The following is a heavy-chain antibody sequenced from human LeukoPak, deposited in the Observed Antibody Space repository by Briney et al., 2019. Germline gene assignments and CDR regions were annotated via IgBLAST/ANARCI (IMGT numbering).Heavy chain of an antibody. CDR1: GFTFSSYG. V-gene: IGHV3-30*18. D-gene: IGHD6-19*01. CDR2: ISYDGSNE. Sequence: PGGSLRLSCAASGFTFSSYGMHWVRQAPGKGLEWVAVISYDGSNEYYADSVKGRFTISRDNSKNTLYLQMNSLRAEDTAVYYCAKSRIKQWLHDYWGQGTLVTVSS. J-gene: IGHJ4*02. CDR3: AKSRIKQWLHDY.